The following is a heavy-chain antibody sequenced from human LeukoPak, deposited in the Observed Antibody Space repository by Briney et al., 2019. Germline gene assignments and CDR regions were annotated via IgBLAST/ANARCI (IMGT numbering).Heavy chain of an antibody. V-gene: IGHV4-39*07. CDR1: GGSISSRSYY. Sequence: SETLSLTCSVSGGSISSRSYYWGWIRQPPGKGLEWIGEINYSGSTNYNPSLKSRVTISGDTSKNQFSLKLTSVTAADTAVYYCAKLSLFLTIFGRNYAFDIWGPGTMVTVSS. J-gene: IGHJ3*02. D-gene: IGHD3-3*01. CDR2: INYSGST. CDR3: AKLSLFLTIFGRNYAFDI.